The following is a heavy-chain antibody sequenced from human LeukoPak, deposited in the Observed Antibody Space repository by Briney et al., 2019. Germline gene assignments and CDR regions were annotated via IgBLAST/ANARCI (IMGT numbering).Heavy chain of an antibody. CDR2: IYYSGST. V-gene: IGHV4-59*01. D-gene: IGHD4-23*01. CDR1: SGFISSYY. J-gene: IGHJ4*02. Sequence: SETLSLTCTVSSGFISSYYWSWIRQPPGKGLEWIGYIYYSGSTNYNPSLKSRVTISVDTSKNQFSLKLSSVTAADTAVYYCARGNGGNSGDPSVEIDYWGQGTLVTVSS. CDR3: ARGNGGNSGDPSVEIDY.